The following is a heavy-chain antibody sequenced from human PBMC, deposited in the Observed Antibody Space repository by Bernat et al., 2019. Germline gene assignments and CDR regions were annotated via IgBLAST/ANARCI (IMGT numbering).Heavy chain of an antibody. CDR2: ISYDGSNK. Sequence: QVPLVESGGGVVQPGRSLRLSCAASGFTFSSYGMHWVRQAPGKGLEWVAVISYDGSNKYYADSVKGRFTISRDNSKNTLYLQMNSLRAEDTAVYYCAKDAGGDYDFWSGYSDWFDPWGQGTLVTVSS. V-gene: IGHV3-30*18. D-gene: IGHD3-3*01. CDR1: GFTFSSYG. J-gene: IGHJ5*02. CDR3: AKDAGGDYDFWSGYSDWFDP.